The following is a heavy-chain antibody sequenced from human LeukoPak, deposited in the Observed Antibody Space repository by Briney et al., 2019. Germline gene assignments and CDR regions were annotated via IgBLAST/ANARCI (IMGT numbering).Heavy chain of an antibody. D-gene: IGHD3-16*02. CDR3: ARYVWGSNPTCGEQ. V-gene: IGHV4-59*01. Sequence: TSETLSLTCTVSGGSISSYYWSWIRQPPGKGLEWIGYIYYSGSTNYNPSLKSRVTISVDTSKNQFSLKLSSVTTADTAVYYCARYVWGSNPTCGEQWGQRPRVTVSS. CDR1: GGSISSYY. CDR2: IYYSGST. J-gene: IGHJ4*02.